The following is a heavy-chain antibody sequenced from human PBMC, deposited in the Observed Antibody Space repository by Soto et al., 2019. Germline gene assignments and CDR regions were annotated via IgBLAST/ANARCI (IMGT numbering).Heavy chain of an antibody. CDR1: GFIFTNAW. J-gene: IGHJ6*02. V-gene: IGHV3-15*07. Sequence: GGSLRLSCGASGFIFTNAWMNWVRQAPGKELEWVGRIKSYTDGGTTDYAAPVKGRFTISRDDSKNMLYLQMNSLKTEDTAVYHCTKVADYYHYDMDVWGQGTTVTVSS. CDR3: TKVADYYHYDMDV. D-gene: IGHD6-25*01. CDR2: IKSYTDGGTT.